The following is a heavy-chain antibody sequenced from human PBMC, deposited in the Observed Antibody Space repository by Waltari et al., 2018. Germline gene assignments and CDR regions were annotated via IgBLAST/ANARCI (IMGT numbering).Heavy chain of an antibody. J-gene: IGHJ4*02. CDR2: ISGSGGST. Sequence: EVQLLESGGGLVQPGGSLRLSCAASGFTFSSYAMSWVRQAPGKGREWVSAISGSGGSTYDADYAKGRFTSSRDNSKNTLYLKMNSLRAEDTAVYYCAKVGYSGYDPMIVVGPFDYWGQGTLVTVSS. V-gene: IGHV3-23*01. CDR3: AKVGYSGYDPMIVVGPFDY. CDR1: GFTFSSYA. D-gene: IGHD5-12*01.